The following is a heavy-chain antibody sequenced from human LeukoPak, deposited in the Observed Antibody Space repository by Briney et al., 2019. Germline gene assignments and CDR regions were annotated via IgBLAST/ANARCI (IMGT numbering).Heavy chain of an antibody. Sequence: GGSLRLSCAASGFTFSRYAMHWVRQAPGKGLEWVAVMSHDGSNEYYGDSVKGRFTISRDNSKNTLYLQMNSLRAEDTALYYCANKGSSGWRFDYWGQGTLVTVSS. CDR3: ANKGSSGWRFDY. CDR1: GFTFSRYA. J-gene: IGHJ4*02. V-gene: IGHV3-30-3*01. D-gene: IGHD6-19*01. CDR2: MSHDGSNE.